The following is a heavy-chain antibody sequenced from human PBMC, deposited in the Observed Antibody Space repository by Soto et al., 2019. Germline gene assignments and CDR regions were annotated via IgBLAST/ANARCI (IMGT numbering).Heavy chain of an antibody. CDR1: GYTFTGYY. CDR2: INPNSGGT. D-gene: IGHD5-12*01. CDR3: ARGNGYSGYDYYYYYGMDV. Sequence: ASVKVSCKASGYTFTGYYMHWVRQAPGQGLKWMGWINPNSGGTNYAQKFQGWVTMTRDTSISTAYMELSRLRSDDTAVYYCARGNGYSGYDYYYYYGMDVWGQGTTVTVSS. J-gene: IGHJ6*02. V-gene: IGHV1-2*04.